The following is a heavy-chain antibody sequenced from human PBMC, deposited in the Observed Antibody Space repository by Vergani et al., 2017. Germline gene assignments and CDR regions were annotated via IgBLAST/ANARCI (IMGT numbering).Heavy chain of an antibody. V-gene: IGHV3-7*04. Sequence: VQLVESGGGVVQPGRSLRLSCAASGFTFSSYWMSWVRQAPGKGLEWVANIKQDGSEKYYVDSVKGRFTISRDNAKNSLYLQMNSLRAEDTAVYYCARVLLSSSWYAVDYWGQGTLVTVSS. CDR1: GFTFSSYW. CDR2: IKQDGSEK. J-gene: IGHJ4*02. CDR3: ARVLLSSSWYAVDY. D-gene: IGHD6-13*01.